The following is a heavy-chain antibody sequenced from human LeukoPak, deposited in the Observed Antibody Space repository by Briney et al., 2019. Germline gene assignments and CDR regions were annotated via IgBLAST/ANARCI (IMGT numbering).Heavy chain of an antibody. D-gene: IGHD6-19*01. CDR1: GFTFSSYE. J-gene: IGHJ4*02. V-gene: IGHV3-48*03. Sequence: GGSLRLSCAASGFTFSSYEMNWVRQAPGKGLEWLSYISSSGTTIYYADSVKGRFTISRDNVQNSLYLQMDSLSVEDRAVYYCARGRRGPIAGAVNFDYWGQGILVTVSS. CDR2: ISSSGTTI. CDR3: ARGRRGPIAGAVNFDY.